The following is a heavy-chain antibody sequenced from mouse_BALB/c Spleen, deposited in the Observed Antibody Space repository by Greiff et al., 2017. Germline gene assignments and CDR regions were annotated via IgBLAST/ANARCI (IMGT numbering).Heavy chain of an antibody. J-gene: IGHJ2*01. CDR1: GFTFSSFG. V-gene: IGHV5-17*02. CDR2: ISSGSSTI. CDR3: ARDVRSFDY. Sequence: DVKLVESGGGLVQPGGSRKLSCAASGFTFSSFGMHWVRQAPEKGLEWVAYISSGSSTIYYADTVKGRFTISRDNPKNTLFLQMTSLRSEDTAMYYCARDVRSFDYWGQGTTLTVSS.